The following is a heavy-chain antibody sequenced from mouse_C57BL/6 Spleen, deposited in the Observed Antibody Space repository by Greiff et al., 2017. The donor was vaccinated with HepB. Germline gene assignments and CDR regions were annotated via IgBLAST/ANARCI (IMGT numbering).Heavy chain of an antibody. CDR1: GFNIKDDY. J-gene: IGHJ3*01. CDR2: IDPENGDT. Sequence: EVQLVESGAELVRPGASVKLSCTASGFNIKDDYMHWVKQRPEQGLEWIGWIDPENGDTEYASKFQGKATITADTSSNTAYLQLSSLTSEDTAVYYCFYYSGSSYWFAYWGQGTLVTVSA. CDR3: FYYSGSSYWFAY. V-gene: IGHV14-4*01. D-gene: IGHD1-1*01.